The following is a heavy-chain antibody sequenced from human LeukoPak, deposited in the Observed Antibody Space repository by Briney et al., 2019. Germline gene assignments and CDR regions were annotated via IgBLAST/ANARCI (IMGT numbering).Heavy chain of an antibody. CDR1: GDSVSSISVA. J-gene: IGHJ4*02. Sequence: SQTLSLTCAISGDSVSSISVAWNWIRQSPSRGLEWLGRTYKRSKWYNDCVVSVKSRITINPDTSKNQFSLQLNSLTPEDTAVYDCARDEGFGELLYRHRGQGTLVTVSS. CDR2: TYKRSKWYN. CDR3: ARDEGFGELLYRH. V-gene: IGHV6-1*01. D-gene: IGHD3-10*01.